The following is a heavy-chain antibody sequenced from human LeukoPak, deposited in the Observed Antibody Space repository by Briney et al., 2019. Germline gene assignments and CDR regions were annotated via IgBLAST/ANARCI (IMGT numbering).Heavy chain of an antibody. Sequence: GGSLRLSCAASGFTFTSNCMHWVRQAPGKGLEWVAAIPPDESSAYYADSVKGQFTISRDNSKNTQYLQMNSLRIEDSAVYYCATGSAYYYDSWGQGTLVTVSS. CDR2: IPPDESSA. CDR1: GFTFTSNC. D-gene: IGHD3-3*01. CDR3: ATGSAYYYDS. V-gene: IGHV3-30-3*01. J-gene: IGHJ5*01.